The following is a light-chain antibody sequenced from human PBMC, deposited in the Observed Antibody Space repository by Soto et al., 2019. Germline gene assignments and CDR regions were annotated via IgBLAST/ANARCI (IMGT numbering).Light chain of an antibody. CDR3: QQYSSSPRT. V-gene: IGKV3-20*01. CDR2: GAS. Sequence: ENVLTQSPGTLSLSPGEGATLSCRASQSISSNYLAWYHQKPGQAPRLLIFGASSRATDIPDRFRGSGSGRDFLLNISRLEPEDSGMYYFQQYSSSPRTFGQGTRWIS. CDR1: QSISSNY. J-gene: IGKJ1*01.